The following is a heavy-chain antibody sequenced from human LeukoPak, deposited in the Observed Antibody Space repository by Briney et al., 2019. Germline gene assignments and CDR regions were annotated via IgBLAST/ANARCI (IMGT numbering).Heavy chain of an antibody. CDR2: IKQDGSEK. CDR1: GFTFSSYW. D-gene: IGHD2-2*01. J-gene: IGHJ4*02. CDR3: ARDRAYATTTFDY. Sequence: PGGSLRLSCAASGFTFSSYWMSWVRQAPGKGLEWVANIKQDGSEKYYVDSVKGRFTISRDNAKNSLYLQMNSLRAEDTAVYYCARDRAYATTTFDYWGQGTLVTVSS. V-gene: IGHV3-7*03.